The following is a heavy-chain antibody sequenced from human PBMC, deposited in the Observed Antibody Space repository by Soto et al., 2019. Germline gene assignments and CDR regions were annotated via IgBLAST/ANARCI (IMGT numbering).Heavy chain of an antibody. J-gene: IGHJ4*02. V-gene: IGHV3-23*01. CDR1: GFTFSSYA. Sequence: EVQLLESGGGLVQPGGSLRLSCAASGFTFSSYAMSWVRQAPGKGLEWVSAISGSGGSTYYADSVKGRFTISRDNSKNTLYLQMNSLRAEDTAVYYCAKDRRFLSGSSTTNYFDYWGQGPLVTVSS. D-gene: IGHD1-26*01. CDR2: ISGSGGST. CDR3: AKDRRFLSGSSTTNYFDY.